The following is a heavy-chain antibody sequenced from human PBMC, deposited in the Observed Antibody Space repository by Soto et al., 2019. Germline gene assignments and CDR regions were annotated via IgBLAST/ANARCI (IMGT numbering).Heavy chain of an antibody. V-gene: IGHV1-18*01. CDR3: ARGQLWLVPVPLAVDF. CDR1: GYTFRDYG. J-gene: IGHJ4*02. CDR2: ISAFNGNT. D-gene: IGHD6-19*01. Sequence: QVQLVQSGAEVKKPGASVKVSCKASGYTFRDYGISWVRQAPGQGLEWMGWISAFNGNTNYTKKFQDRVTVTTDTSINTAYMELRSLRSDDTAVYYCARGQLWLVPVPLAVDFWGPGTPVIVS.